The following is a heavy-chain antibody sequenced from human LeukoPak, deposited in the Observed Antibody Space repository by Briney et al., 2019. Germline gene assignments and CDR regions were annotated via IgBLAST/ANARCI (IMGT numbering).Heavy chain of an antibody. CDR3: ARDSYYYDSSGTVY. Sequence: ASETLSLTCTVSGGSISSSSYYWGWIRQPPGKGLEWIGSIYYSGSTYYNPSLKSRVTISVDTSKNQFSLKLSSVTAADTAVYYCARDSYYYDSSGTVYWGQGTLVTVSS. V-gene: IGHV4-39*02. D-gene: IGHD3-22*01. CDR2: IYYSGST. J-gene: IGHJ4*02. CDR1: GGSISSSSYY.